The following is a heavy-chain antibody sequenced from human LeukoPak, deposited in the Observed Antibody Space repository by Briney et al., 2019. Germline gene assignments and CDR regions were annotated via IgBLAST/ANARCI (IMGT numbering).Heavy chain of an antibody. CDR2: IIPIFGTP. V-gene: IGHV1-69*05. CDR1: GGTFSNYA. D-gene: IGHD2-2*02. CDR3: ARERGDIVVVPAAIRRFPLDP. Sequence: SVKVSCKPSGGTFSNYAISWVRQAPGQGLEWMGGIIPIFGTPNYAQKFQGRVTITTDESTSTAYMELSSLRSEDTAVYYCARERGDIVVVPAAIRRFPLDPWGQGTLVTVSS. J-gene: IGHJ5*02.